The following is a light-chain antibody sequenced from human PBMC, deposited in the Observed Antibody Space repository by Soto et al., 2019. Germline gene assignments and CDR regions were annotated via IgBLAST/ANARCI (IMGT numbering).Light chain of an antibody. J-gene: IGKJ1*01. V-gene: IGKV3-15*01. Sequence: EIVMTQSPATLSVSPGERVTLPCRASQSVHSNLAWYQEKPGQALRLLISSASTRATGIPARFSGSGSGTEFTLTINSLQSEDVAIYYCQHYNNWPWTFGQGTKVEIK. CDR1: QSVHSN. CDR3: QHYNNWPWT. CDR2: SAS.